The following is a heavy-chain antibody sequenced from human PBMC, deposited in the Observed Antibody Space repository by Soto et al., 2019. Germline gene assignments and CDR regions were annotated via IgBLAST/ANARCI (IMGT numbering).Heavy chain of an antibody. Sequence: QVQLVQSGAEVKKPGSSVKVSCKASGGAFGSYAINWVRQAPGQGLEWMGGIITMFDTTNYAQRFQGRVTVTADESTSTVYLELTRLRSEDTAMYYCTSHRGYSSGYWGQDFWGQGTLVTVSS. CDR3: TSHRGYSSGYWGQDF. V-gene: IGHV1-69*01. D-gene: IGHD5-12*01. J-gene: IGHJ4*02. CDR1: GGAFGSYA. CDR2: IITMFDTT.